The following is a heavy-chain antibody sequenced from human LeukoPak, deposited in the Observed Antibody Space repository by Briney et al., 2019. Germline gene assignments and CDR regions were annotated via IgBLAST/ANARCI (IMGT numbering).Heavy chain of an antibody. V-gene: IGHV1-2*02. J-gene: IGHJ5*02. CDR2: INPNSGGT. CDR3: ARDRWHCSSTSCYTFWFRNWFDP. Sequence: ASVKVSCKASGYTFTGYYMHWVRQAPGQGLEWMGWINPNSGGTNYAQKFQGRVTMTRDTSISTAYMELSRLRSDDTAVYYWARDRWHCSSTSCYTFWFRNWFDPWGQGTLVTVSS. CDR1: GYTFTGYY. D-gene: IGHD2-2*02.